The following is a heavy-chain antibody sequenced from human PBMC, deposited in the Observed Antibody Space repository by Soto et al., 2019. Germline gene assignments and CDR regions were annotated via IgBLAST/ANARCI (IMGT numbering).Heavy chain of an antibody. CDR2: INHSGST. Sequence: SETLSLTCSISGGSIGTYYWSWMWQPPGKGLEWIGEINHSGSTNYNPSLKSRVTISVDTSKNQFSLKLSSVTAADTAVYYCARGRFNDYWGQGTLVTVSS. V-gene: IGHV4-34*01. CDR3: ARGRFNDY. CDR1: GGSIGTYY. J-gene: IGHJ4*02.